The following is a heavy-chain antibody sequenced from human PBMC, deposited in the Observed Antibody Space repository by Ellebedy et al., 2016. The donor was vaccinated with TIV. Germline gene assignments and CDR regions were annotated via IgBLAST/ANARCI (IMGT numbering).Heavy chain of an antibody. Sequence: GESLKISXKGSGSSFTSYWIGWVRQMPGKGLEWMGIIYPGDSDTRYSPSFQGQVTISADKSISTAYLQWSSLKASDTAMYYCARDLELERRVDGGSTGWGQGTLVTVSS. CDR1: GSSFTSYW. CDR2: IYPGDSDT. J-gene: IGHJ4*02. V-gene: IGHV5-51*01. CDR3: ARDLELERRVDGGSTG. D-gene: IGHD1-1*01.